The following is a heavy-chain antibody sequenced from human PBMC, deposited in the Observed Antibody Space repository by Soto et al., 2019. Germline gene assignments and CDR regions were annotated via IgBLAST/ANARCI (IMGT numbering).Heavy chain of an antibody. CDR1: GFTFSSYG. CDR2: ISYDGSNK. Sequence: GGSLRLSCAASGFTFSSYGMHWVRQAPGKGLEWVAVISYDGSNKYYADSVKGRFTISRDNSKNTLYLQMNSLRAEDTAVYYCAKDRGGYYGSGNDYWGQGTLVTVSS. D-gene: IGHD3-10*01. CDR3: AKDRGGYYGSGNDY. V-gene: IGHV3-30*18. J-gene: IGHJ4*02.